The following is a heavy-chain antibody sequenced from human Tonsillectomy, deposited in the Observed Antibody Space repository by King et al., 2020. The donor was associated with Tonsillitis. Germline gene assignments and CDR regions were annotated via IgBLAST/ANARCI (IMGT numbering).Heavy chain of an antibody. D-gene: IGHD3/OR15-3a*01. CDR3: ARAWTGWFSDY. Sequence: VQLVESGAEVKETGESLRISCKGSGDRFTSYWISWVRQMPGKGLEWMGRIHPSDSNIKYNPAFQGNVTISADKSTTTAHLQWSSLKDSETAMYYCARAWTGWFSDYWCQGTLVTVSS. CDR1: GDRFTSYW. V-gene: IGHV5-10-1*03. J-gene: IGHJ4*02. CDR2: IHPSDSNI.